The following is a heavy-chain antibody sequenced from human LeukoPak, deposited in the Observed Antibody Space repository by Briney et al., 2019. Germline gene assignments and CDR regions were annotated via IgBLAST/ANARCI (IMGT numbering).Heavy chain of an antibody. J-gene: IGHJ5*02. CDR1: GYTFTSYG. V-gene: IGHV1-18*01. CDR3: ARERDTDSYNWFDP. Sequence: ASVKVSCKASGYTFTSYGISWVRQAPGQGLEWMGWISAYNGNTNYAQKPQGRVTMTTDTSTSTAYMELRSLRSDDTAVYYCARERDTDSYNWFDPWGQGTLVTVSS. D-gene: IGHD5-18*01. CDR2: ISAYNGNT.